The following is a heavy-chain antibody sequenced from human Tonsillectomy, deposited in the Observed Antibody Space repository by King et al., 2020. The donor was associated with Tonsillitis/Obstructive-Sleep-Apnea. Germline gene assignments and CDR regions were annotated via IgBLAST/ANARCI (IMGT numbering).Heavy chain of an antibody. V-gene: IGHV4-59*01. CDR2: IYYSGST. CDR3: AGDSGGFDY. D-gene: IGHD3-16*01. CDR1: GGSISSYY. J-gene: IGHJ4*02. Sequence: QLQESGPGLVKPSETLSLTCTVSGGSISSYYWSWIRQPPGKGLEWIGYIYYSGSTNYNPSLKSRVTISVDTSKNQFSLKLSSVTAADTAVYYCAGDSGGFDYWGQGTLVTVSS.